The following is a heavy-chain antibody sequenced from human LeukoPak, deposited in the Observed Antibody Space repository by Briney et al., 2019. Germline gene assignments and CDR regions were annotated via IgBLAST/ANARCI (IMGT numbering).Heavy chain of an antibody. J-gene: IGHJ4*02. Sequence: SQTLSLTCTVSGGSISSWCCSWIRHPPEQGLEWTVYIYYSGRTTYNPSLKSRVTISVDTSKNQFSLKLSSVTAADTAVYYCARGANRYYFDYWGKGPLVTVS. D-gene: IGHD2/OR15-2a*01. CDR3: ARGANRYYFDY. CDR2: IYYSGRT. V-gene: IGHV4-59*01. CDR1: GGSISSWC.